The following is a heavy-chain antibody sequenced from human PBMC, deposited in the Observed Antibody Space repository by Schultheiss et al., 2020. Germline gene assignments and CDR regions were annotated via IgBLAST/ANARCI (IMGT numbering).Heavy chain of an antibody. J-gene: IGHJ4*02. Sequence: SETLSLTCTVSGGSIRSGNYYWSWIRQHPGKGLEWIGYIYYSGSTNYNPSLKSRVTISVDTSKNQFSLKLSSVTAADTAVYYCARAPYGDSRDYWGQGTLVTVSS. D-gene: IGHD4-17*01. CDR1: GGSIRSGNYY. CDR3: ARAPYGDSRDY. V-gene: IGHV4-61*01. CDR2: IYYSGST.